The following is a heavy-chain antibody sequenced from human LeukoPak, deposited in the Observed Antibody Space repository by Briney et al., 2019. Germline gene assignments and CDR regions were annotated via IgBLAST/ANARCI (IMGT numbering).Heavy chain of an antibody. V-gene: IGHV3-23*01. J-gene: IGHJ4*02. CDR3: AKVPGWWLLDY. Sequence: GGSLRLSCAASGFTFTSYSMNWVRQAPGKGLEWVSTISGGGGSTYYADSVKGRFTISRDNSKNTLYLQVNSLRAEDTAVYYCAKVPGWWLLDYWGQGTLVTVSS. CDR1: GFTFTSYS. CDR2: ISGGGGST. D-gene: IGHD2-15*01.